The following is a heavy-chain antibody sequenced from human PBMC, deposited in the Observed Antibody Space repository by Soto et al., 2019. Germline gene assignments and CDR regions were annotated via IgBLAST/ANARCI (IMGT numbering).Heavy chain of an antibody. CDR3: ARDRRLVPAATGGVDTAMVMDYAYGMDV. CDR2: ISCDGSNK. V-gene: IGHV3-30-3*01. D-gene: IGHD5-18*01. CDR1: GFPFSIYA. J-gene: IGHJ6*02. Sequence: GGSLRLSCAASGFPFSIYAMHLVRQSPGKGLEWVAFISCDGSNKYYADSVKGRFTISRDNSKNTLYLQMNSLRAEDTAVYYCARDRRLVPAATGGVDTAMVMDYAYGMDVWGQGTTVTVSS.